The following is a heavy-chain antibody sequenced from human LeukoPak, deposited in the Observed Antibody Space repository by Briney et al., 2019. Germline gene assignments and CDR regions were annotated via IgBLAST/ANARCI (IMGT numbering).Heavy chain of an antibody. CDR3: ARVGDIVVVPAAVSFDY. CDR2: IYYSGSN. V-gene: IGHV4-59*01. Sequence: SETLSLTCTVSGGSISSYYWSWIRQPPGKGLEWIGYIYYSGSNNYNPSLKSRLTISVDTSTDQFSLTLSSVTAAATAVYSCARVGDIVVVPAAVSFDYWGQGTLVTVSS. CDR1: GGSISSYY. J-gene: IGHJ4*02. D-gene: IGHD2-2*01.